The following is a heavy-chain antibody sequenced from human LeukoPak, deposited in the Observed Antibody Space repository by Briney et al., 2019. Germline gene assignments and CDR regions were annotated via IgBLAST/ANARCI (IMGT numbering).Heavy chain of an antibody. D-gene: IGHD6-19*01. J-gene: IGHJ6*01. CDR1: GYTFTSYD. CDR2: MNPNSGNT. V-gene: IGHV1-8*01. CDR3: ASALSSGWYYYLFRMDV. Sequence: ASVNVSCKASGYTFTSYDINWVRQATGQGLEWMGWMNPNSGNTGHAQKFQGRVTMTSSTSISTAYTGLSSMRSEDPAVYYCASALSSGWYYYLFRMDVWGQGTTVTVSS.